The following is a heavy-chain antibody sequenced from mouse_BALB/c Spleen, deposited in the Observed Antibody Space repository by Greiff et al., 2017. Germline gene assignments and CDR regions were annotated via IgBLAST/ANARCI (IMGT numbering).Heavy chain of an antibody. D-gene: IGHD1-1*01. Sequence: EVQLQQSGPELVKPGASVKISCKASGYTFTDYNMHWVKQSHGKSLEWIGYIYPYNGGTGYNQKFKSKATLTVDNSSSTAYMELRSLTSEDSAVYYCASYYGSSTAYWGQGTLVTVSA. CDR2: IYPYNGGT. V-gene: IGHV1S29*02. CDR3: ASYYGSSTAY. CDR1: GYTFTDYN. J-gene: IGHJ3*01.